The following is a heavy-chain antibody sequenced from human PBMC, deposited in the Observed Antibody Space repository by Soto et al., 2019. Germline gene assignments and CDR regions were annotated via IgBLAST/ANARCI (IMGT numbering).Heavy chain of an antibody. CDR2: IWYDGSNK. J-gene: IGHJ4*02. CDR3: ARDEMRQGGTTDYFDY. CDR1: GFTFSSYG. D-gene: IGHD1-7*01. Sequence: HPGGSLRLSCAASGFTFSSYGMHWVRQAPGKGLERVAVIWYDGSNKYYADSVKGRFTISRDNSKNTLYLQMNSLRAEDTAVYYCARDEMRQGGTTDYFDYWGQGTLVTVSS. V-gene: IGHV3-33*01.